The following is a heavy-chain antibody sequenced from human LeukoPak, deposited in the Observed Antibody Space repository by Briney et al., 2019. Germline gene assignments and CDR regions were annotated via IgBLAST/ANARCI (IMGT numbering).Heavy chain of an antibody. CDR2: IFSNDEK. CDR3: ARIGYKYGSYYFDD. J-gene: IGHJ4*02. D-gene: IGHD3-10*01. CDR1: EFSLSNAGMG. V-gene: IGHV2-26*01. Sequence: SGPVLGKPTETLTLTCTVSEFSLSNAGMGVSWIRQPPGKALEWLAHIFSNDEKSYNTSLKSRLTISKDTSKSQVVLTMTGMDPVDTGTYYCARIGYKYGSYYFDDWGEGTLVTVSS.